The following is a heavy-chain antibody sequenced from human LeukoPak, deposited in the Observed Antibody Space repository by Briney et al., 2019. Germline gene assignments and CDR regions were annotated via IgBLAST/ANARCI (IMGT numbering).Heavy chain of an antibody. V-gene: IGHV1-69*06. Sequence: SVKVSCKASGGTFSSYAISWVRQAPGQGLEWMGGIIPIFGTANYAQKFQGRVTITADKSTSTAYMELSSLRSEDTAVYYCARVAYSGYYFDYWGQGTLVTVSS. D-gene: IGHD5-12*01. J-gene: IGHJ4*02. CDR2: IIPIFGTA. CDR3: ARVAYSGYYFDY. CDR1: GGTFSSYA.